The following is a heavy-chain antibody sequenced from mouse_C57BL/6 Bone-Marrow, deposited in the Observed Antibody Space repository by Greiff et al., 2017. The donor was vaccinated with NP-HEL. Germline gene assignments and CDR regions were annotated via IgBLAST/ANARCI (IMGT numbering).Heavy chain of an antibody. CDR3: AKNAGGYYDYDGYWYFDV. CDR1: GFSLTSYG. CDR2: IWRGGST. J-gene: IGHJ1*03. V-gene: IGHV2-5*01. D-gene: IGHD2-4*01. Sequence: VKLMESGPGLVQPSQSLSITCTVSGFSLTSYGVHWVRQSPGKGLEWLGVIWRGGSTDYNAAFMSRLSITKDNSKSQVFFKMNSLQADDTAIYYCAKNAGGYYDYDGYWYFDVWGTGTTVTVSS.